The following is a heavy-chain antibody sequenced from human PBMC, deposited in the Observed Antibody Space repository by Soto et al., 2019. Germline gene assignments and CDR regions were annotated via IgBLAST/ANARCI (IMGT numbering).Heavy chain of an antibody. CDR3: ARDLGTMDPNWFDP. V-gene: IGHV3-7*01. D-gene: IGHD3-10*01. CDR2: IKQDGSEK. CDR1: GFTFSSYW. Sequence: GGSLRLSCAASGFTFSSYWMGWVRQAPGKGLEWVANIKQDGSEKYYVDSVKGRFTISRDNAKNSLYLQMNSLRAEDTAVYYCARDLGTMDPNWFDPWGQGTLVTVSS. J-gene: IGHJ5*02.